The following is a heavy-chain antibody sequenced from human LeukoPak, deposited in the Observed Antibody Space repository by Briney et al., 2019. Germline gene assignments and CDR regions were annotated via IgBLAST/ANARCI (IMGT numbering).Heavy chain of an antibody. J-gene: IGHJ4*02. D-gene: IGHD1-26*01. Sequence: ASVKVSCKTSGYTFTSYAISWVRQAPGQGLEWMGWISGYNGHTYSAQKFQGRLTMTTDTSTSTADMELRGLTSDNTAVFYCARGFSANYYDYWGQGTLVTVSS. CDR2: ISGYNGHT. V-gene: IGHV1-18*01. CDR3: ARGFSANYYDY. CDR1: GYTFTSYA.